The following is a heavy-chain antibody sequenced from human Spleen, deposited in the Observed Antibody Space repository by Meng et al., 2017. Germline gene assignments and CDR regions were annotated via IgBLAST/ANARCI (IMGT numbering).Heavy chain of an antibody. CDR3: ARGGELNS. D-gene: IGHD1-26*01. CDR1: GYNFPDYY. J-gene: IGHJ4*02. Sequence: QVSPVQSGAEVKKPGASVKVSCKPSGYNFPDYYIHWVRRAPGQGLEWMGRIDPKNGDTHYAQKFQGRVTMTGDTSISTAYMELSSLRSEDTAVYYCARGGELNSWGQGTLVTVSS. V-gene: IGHV1-2*06. CDR2: IDPKNGDT.